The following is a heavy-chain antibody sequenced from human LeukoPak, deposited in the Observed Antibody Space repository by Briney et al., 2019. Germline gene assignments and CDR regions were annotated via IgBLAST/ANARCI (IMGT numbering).Heavy chain of an antibody. V-gene: IGHV4-59*01. CDR3: ATSVGSDLGMDV. Sequence: SETLSLTCTVSGGSISSYYWSWIRQPPGKGLEWIGYIYYSGSTNYNPSLKSRVTISVDTSKNQFSLKLSSVTAADTAVYYCATSVGSDLGMDVWGQGTTVTVSS. CDR2: IYYSGST. CDR1: GGSISSYY. J-gene: IGHJ6*02. D-gene: IGHD1-26*01.